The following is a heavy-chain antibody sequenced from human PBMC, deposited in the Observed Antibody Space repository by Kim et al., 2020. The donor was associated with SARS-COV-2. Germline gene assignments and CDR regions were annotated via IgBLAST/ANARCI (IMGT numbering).Heavy chain of an antibody. J-gene: IGHJ3*02. CDR3: ARSFLRGSGSYYKLPEVDAFDI. Sequence: GGSLRLSCAASGFTFSSYAMHWVRQAPGKGLEYVSAISSNGGSTYYANSVKGRFTISRDNSKNTLYLQMGSLRAEDMAVYYCARSFLRGSGSYYKLPEVDAFDIWGQGTMVTVSS. CDR2: ISSNGGST. D-gene: IGHD3-10*01. CDR1: GFTFSSYA. V-gene: IGHV3-64*01.